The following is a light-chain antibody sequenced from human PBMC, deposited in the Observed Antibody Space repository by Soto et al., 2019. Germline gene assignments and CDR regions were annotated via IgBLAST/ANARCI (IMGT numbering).Light chain of an antibody. CDR3: ASYTSSDTLV. Sequence: QSALTQPASVSGSPGQSITISCTGTTSDIGGYNYVSWYQHHPGKAPKLIFYDVSIRPSGVSNRFSASKSDNTASLTISGLEAEDEADYFCASYTSSDTLVFSEGTKLTVL. V-gene: IGLV2-14*03. CDR2: DVS. CDR1: TSDIGGYNY. J-gene: IGLJ2*01.